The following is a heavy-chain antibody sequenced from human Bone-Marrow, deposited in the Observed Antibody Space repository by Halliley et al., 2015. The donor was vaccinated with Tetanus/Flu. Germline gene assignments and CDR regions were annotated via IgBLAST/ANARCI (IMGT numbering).Heavy chain of an antibody. Sequence: LRLSCTVSGGSVRSSDYYWGWNRQPPEKGLEWIGSIHYSGTTYNNPSLKSRVTISGDTSKNQLTLRRSSVTAADTAVYYCARENYNYYGSDVWGQGTTVTVSS. CDR1: GGSVRSSDYY. CDR3: ARENYNYYGSDV. V-gene: IGHV4-39*02. J-gene: IGHJ6*02. CDR2: IHYSGTT.